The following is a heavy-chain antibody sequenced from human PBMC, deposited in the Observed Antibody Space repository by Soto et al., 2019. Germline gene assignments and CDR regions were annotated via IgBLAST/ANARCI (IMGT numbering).Heavy chain of an antibody. V-gene: IGHV4-39*01. CDR2: IYYSGST. D-gene: IGHD3-3*01. CDR3: ARHLKVHDFWSGYDSWLDP. J-gene: IGHJ5*02. CDR1: GGSISSSSYY. Sequence: PSETLSLTCTVSGGSISSSSYYWGWIRQPPGKGLEWIGSIYYSGSTYYNPSLKSRVTISVDTSKNQFSLKLSSVTAADTAVYYCARHLKVHDFWSGYDSWLDPWGQGTLVTVSS.